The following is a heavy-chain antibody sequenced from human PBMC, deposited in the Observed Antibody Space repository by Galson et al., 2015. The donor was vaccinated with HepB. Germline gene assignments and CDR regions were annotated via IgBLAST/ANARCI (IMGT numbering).Heavy chain of an antibody. Sequence: SLRLSCAASGFTFSSYSMNWVRQAPGKGLEWVSSISSSSGTIYYTDSVKGRFTISRDNAKNSLHLQMNSLRAEDTAVYYCATERRRGIMDRGVIIYSKWFDPWGQGTLVTVSS. J-gene: IGHJ5*02. D-gene: IGHD3-10*01. CDR2: ISSSSGTI. V-gene: IGHV3-48*01. CDR1: GFTFSSYS. CDR3: ATERRRGIMDRGVIIYSKWFDP.